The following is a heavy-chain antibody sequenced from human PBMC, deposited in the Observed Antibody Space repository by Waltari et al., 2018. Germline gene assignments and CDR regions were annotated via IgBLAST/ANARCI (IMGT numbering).Heavy chain of an antibody. V-gene: IGHV3-53*02. D-gene: IGHD1-20*01. J-gene: IGHJ5*02. CDR1: GFTVRSNY. Sequence: EVQLVETGGGLLQPGGSLRLSCAASGFTVRSNYMTWVRQAPGKGLEWVSVLYSGGRTYYADSVKGRFTNSRDNSKNTLYLQMNSLRAEDTAVYYCTRINSGNWFDPWGQGTLVTVSS. CDR3: TRINSGNWFDP. CDR2: LYSGGRT.